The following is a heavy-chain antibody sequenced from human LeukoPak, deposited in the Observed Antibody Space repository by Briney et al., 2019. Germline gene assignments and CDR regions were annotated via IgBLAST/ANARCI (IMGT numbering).Heavy chain of an antibody. CDR3: ARAGAGSGWYGGYLNGFDP. CDR2: IYYSGST. V-gene: IGHV4-59*01. Sequence: SETLSLTSNVSGGSISSYYWSWIRQPPGKGLEWIGYIYYSGSTNYNPPLKSRVTTLVDTATNKFSLKLSTVTAADTAVYYWARAGAGSGWYGGYLNGFDPWGQGNLVTVSS. D-gene: IGHD6-19*01. J-gene: IGHJ5*02. CDR1: GGSISSYY.